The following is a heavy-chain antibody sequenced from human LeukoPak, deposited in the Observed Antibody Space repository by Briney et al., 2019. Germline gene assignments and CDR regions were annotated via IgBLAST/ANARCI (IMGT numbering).Heavy chain of an antibody. V-gene: IGHV1-18*01. J-gene: IGHJ6*03. CDR1: GYTFTSYG. CDR3: ARDGGCSSTSCFYYYYMDV. D-gene: IGHD2-2*01. CDR2: ISAYNGNT. Sequence: ASVKVSCKASGYTFTSYGISWVRQASGQGLEWMGWISAYNGNTNYAQKFQGRVTITADESTSTAYMELSSLRSEDTAVYYCARDGGCSSTSCFYYYYMDVWGKGTTVTVSS.